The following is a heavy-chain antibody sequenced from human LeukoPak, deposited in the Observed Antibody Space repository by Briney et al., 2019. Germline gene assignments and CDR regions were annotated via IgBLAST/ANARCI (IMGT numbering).Heavy chain of an antibody. D-gene: IGHD6-19*01. CDR3: AKQRGVAVDGYLDY. Sequence: GGSLRLSCSSSGFTFSSFTMHWVRQAPGKGLEWVSVISYDGDNKFYADSVKGRFTISRDNSKNTLYLQMNSLRAEDTAVYYCAKQRGVAVDGYLDYWGQGTLVTVSS. J-gene: IGHJ4*02. V-gene: IGHV3-30-3*02. CDR1: GFTFSSFT. CDR2: ISYDGDNK.